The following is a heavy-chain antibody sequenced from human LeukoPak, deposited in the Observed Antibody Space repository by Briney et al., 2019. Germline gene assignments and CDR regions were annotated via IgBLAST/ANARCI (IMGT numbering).Heavy chain of an antibody. Sequence: PGGSLRLSCAASGFTFSNAWMNWVRQAPGKGLEWVSVVYSGGSTYYADSVKGRFTISRDNSKNTLYLQMNSLRAEDTAVYYCARDLLNPTVGYWGQGTLVTVSS. D-gene: IGHD1-26*01. J-gene: IGHJ4*02. CDR2: VYSGGST. CDR3: ARDLLNPTVGY. V-gene: IGHV3-53*01. CDR1: GFTFSNAW.